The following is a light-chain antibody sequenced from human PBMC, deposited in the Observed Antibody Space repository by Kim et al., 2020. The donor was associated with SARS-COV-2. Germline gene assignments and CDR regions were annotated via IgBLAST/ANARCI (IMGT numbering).Light chain of an antibody. J-gene: IGKJ4*01. CDR1: QSVSSSY. CDR3: QQYGSSPLT. Sequence: LSPGERAPLSCRASQSVSSSYLAWYQQKPGQAPRLLIYGASSRATGIPDRFSGSGSGTDFTLTISRLEPEDFAVYYCQQYGSSPLTFGGGTKV. V-gene: IGKV3-20*01. CDR2: GAS.